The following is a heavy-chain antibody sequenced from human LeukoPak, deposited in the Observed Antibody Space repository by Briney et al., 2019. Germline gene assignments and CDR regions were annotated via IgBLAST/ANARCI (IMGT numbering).Heavy chain of an antibody. CDR1: GYTFTSYG. CDR2: ISAYNGNT. J-gene: IGHJ3*02. V-gene: IGHV1-18*01. Sequence: ASVKVSCKASGYTFTSYGISWVRQAPGQGLEWMGWISAYNGNTNYAQKLQGRVTMTTDTSTSTAYMELRSLRSDDTAVYYCASLVIWNDASNASDIWGQGTMVTVSS. D-gene: IGHD1-1*01. CDR3: ASLVIWNDASNASDI.